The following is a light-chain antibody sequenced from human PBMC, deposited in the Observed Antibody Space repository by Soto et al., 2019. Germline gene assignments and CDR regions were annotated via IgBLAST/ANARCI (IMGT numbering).Light chain of an antibody. CDR2: GAS. Sequence: EIVMTQSPATLSVSPGERATLSCRASQSVSSNLAWYQQKPGQAPRLLIYGASTRATGIPARFSGSGSVTEFTLTISSLQSEDFAVYYCQQYNNWLFGGGTKVEIK. J-gene: IGKJ4*01. CDR3: QQYNNWL. V-gene: IGKV3-15*01. CDR1: QSVSSN.